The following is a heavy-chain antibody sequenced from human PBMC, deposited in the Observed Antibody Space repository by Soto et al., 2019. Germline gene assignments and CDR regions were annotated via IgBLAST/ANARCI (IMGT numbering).Heavy chain of an antibody. J-gene: IGHJ4*02. D-gene: IGHD3-22*01. CDR2: INPSGGST. CDR3: ARVRGSDYYDSRDLRY. V-gene: IGHV1-46*01. CDR1: GYTFTSYY. Sequence: ASVKVSCKASGYTFTSYYMRCVRQAPGQGLEWMGIINPSGGSTSYAQKFQGRVTMTRDTSTSTVYMELSSLRSEDTAVYYCARVRGSDYYDSRDLRYWGQGTLVTVSS.